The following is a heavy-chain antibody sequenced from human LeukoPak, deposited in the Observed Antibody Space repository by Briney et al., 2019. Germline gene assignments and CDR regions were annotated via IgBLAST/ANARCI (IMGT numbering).Heavy chain of an antibody. CDR3: ARDGYCSSTSCYPYYYYMDV. CDR1: GYPFTSYY. D-gene: IGHD2-2*03. J-gene: IGHJ6*03. Sequence: GASVKVSCKASGYPFTSYYIHWVRQAPGQGLEWMGIIHPDGDTTTYEQRFQGRVTMTRDMSSSTVYMELSSLRSEDTAVYYCARDGYCSSTSCYPYYYYMDVWGKGTTVTVSS. CDR2: IHPDGDTT. V-gene: IGHV1-46*01.